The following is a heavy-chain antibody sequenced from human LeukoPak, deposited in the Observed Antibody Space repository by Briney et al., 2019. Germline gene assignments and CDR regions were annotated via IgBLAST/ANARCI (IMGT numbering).Heavy chain of an antibody. J-gene: IGHJ4*02. D-gene: IGHD5-18*01. V-gene: IGHV4-59*01. CDR1: GGSISSYY. CDR2: IYYSGST. CDR3: AGSPPGYSYGYADFDY. Sequence: PSETLSLTCTVSGGSISSYYWSWIRQPPGKGLEWIGYIYYSGSTNYNPSLKSRVTISVDTSKNQFSLKLSSVTAADTAVYYCAGSPPGYSYGYADFDYWGQGTLVTVSS.